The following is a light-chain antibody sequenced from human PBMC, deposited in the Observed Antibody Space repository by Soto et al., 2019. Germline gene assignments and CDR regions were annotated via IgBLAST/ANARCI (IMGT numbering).Light chain of an antibody. CDR3: QHYDTSAPWT. J-gene: IGKJ1*01. V-gene: IGKV3-20*01. CDR1: QSVIYSY. CDR2: GAS. Sequence: EIVLTQSPGTLSLSPGERATLSCRASQSVIYSYLAWYQQKPGQAPRLLIYGASSRATGIPDRFSGSGSGTDFTLTISRLEPEDFAVYYCQHYDTSAPWTFGQGTKVEIK.